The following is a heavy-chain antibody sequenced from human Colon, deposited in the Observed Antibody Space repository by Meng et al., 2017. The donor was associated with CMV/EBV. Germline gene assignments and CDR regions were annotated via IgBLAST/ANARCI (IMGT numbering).Heavy chain of an antibody. V-gene: IGHV4-59*01. D-gene: IGHD4/OR15-4a*01. CDR2: ILHGGTT. J-gene: IGHJ5*02. CDR1: GGSIIPYY. Sequence: SETLSLTCTVSGGSIIPYYWSWIRQPPGKGLEWLGYILHGGTTNYNSSLKSRLTISVDTSKNQVFLELRSVAAADTAVYYCAKEGADNWFDPWGQGILVTVSS. CDR3: AKEGADNWFDP.